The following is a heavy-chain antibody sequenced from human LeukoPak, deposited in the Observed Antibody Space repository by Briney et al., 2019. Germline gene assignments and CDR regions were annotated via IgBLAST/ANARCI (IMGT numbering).Heavy chain of an antibody. CDR1: GFTFSIYA. V-gene: IGHV3-64D*09. J-gene: IGHJ5*02. Sequence: PGGSLRLSCSASGFTFSIYAMHWVRQAPGEGLEYVSVISSNGDRTYYAVSVRGRSTISRDNSKNMVYLQMTNVRPEDTAVYYCVKDGADYGENGWLDPSGQGTLVTVSS. D-gene: IGHD4-17*01. CDR2: ISSNGDRT. CDR3: VKDGADYGENGWLDP.